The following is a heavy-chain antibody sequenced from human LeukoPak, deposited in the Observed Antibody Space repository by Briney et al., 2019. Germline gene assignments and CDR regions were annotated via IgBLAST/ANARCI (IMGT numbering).Heavy chain of an antibody. CDR2: IYHSGNT. J-gene: IGHJ6*03. CDR1: GYSINSGYY. CDR3: ARDHGPTVATSPFYSYYMDV. D-gene: IGHD4-11*01. Sequence: SETLSLTCTVSGYSINSGYYWGWIRQPPGKGLEWIGSIYHSGNTYYNPSLKSRVTISVDTSKNQFSLKLNSVTAADTAVYYCARDHGPTVATSPFYSYYMDVWGKGTTVTVSS. V-gene: IGHV4-38-2*02.